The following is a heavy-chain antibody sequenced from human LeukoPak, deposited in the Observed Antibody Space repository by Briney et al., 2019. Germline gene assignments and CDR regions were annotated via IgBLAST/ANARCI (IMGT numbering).Heavy chain of an antibody. CDR2: ISSSSSTI. CDR3: ARGSREDIYYYYYMDV. Sequence: PSGGSLILSCSASGFILLTYSITSVRQAPGKGLEWVSYISSSSSTIYYADSVKGRYTISRDHAKNSLYLQMNSLRAEDTAVYYCARGSREDIYYYYYMDVWGKGTTVTVSS. V-gene: IGHV3-48*01. CDR1: GFILLTYS. D-gene: IGHD2-15*01. J-gene: IGHJ6*03.